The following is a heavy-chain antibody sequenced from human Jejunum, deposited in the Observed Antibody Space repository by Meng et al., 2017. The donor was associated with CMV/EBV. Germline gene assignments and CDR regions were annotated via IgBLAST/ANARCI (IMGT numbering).Heavy chain of an antibody. J-gene: IGHJ4*02. V-gene: IGHV3-30*18. D-gene: IGHD4-17*01. CDR1: RFALSSYG. Sequence: SSRFALSSYGFVWIRQAPGKGLEWVAVISSDAGNQHDAVYVKGRFAVSRDNSKNTLYLQMISLRAEATALYYCVKDRSAYGDYDFDQWDQGTLVTVSS. CDR2: ISSDAGNQ. CDR3: VKDRSAYGDYDFDQ.